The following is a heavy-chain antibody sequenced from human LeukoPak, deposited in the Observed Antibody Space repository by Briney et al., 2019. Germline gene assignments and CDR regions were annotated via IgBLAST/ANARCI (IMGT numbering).Heavy chain of an antibody. CDR3: ASARHGDHVWDY. CDR2: IYSGDSHT. CDR1: GYSFTYW. D-gene: IGHD3-16*01. V-gene: IGHV5-51*01. Sequence: HGESLKISCKGSGYSFTYWIGWVRQMPGKGLEWMGIIYSGDSHTKYSPSFQGRVTISADKSISTAYLQWSSLEASDTAMYYCASARHGDHVWDYWGQGTLVTVSS. J-gene: IGHJ4*02.